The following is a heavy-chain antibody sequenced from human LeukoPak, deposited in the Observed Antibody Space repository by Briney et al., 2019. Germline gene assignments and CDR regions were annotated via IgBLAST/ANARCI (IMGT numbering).Heavy chain of an antibody. D-gene: IGHD5-12*01. J-gene: IGHJ5*02. CDR2: ISSSGSTI. Sequence: GGSLRLSCAASGFTFSSYEMNWVRQAPGKGLEWVSHISSSGSTIYYADSVKGRFTISRDNAKNSLYLQMNSLRAEDTAVYYCARGWISGYDSGWFDPWGQGTLVTVSS. V-gene: IGHV3-48*03. CDR1: GFTFSSYE. CDR3: ARGWISGYDSGWFDP.